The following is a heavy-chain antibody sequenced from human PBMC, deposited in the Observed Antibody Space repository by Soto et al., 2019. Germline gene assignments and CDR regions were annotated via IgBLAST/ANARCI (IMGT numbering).Heavy chain of an antibody. J-gene: IGHJ6*04. D-gene: IGHD5-18*01. CDR1: GYKFSEHS. V-gene: IGHV1-18*01. CDR3: AISGYSWLDYDNGMDG. CDR2: ISAFNDNT. Sequence: QVHLVQSGPEVKKTGASVKVSCEASGYKFSEHSITWVRHAPGQGLEWMGWISAFNDNTNYSQKVQGRVGMTRDTSTSTASMELKSLTHEDTAVYYCAISGYSWLDYDNGMDGWCKGTTVTVSP.